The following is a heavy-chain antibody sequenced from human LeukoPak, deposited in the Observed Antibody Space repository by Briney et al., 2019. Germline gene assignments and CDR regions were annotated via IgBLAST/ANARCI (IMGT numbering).Heavy chain of an antibody. J-gene: IGHJ4*02. CDR3: ARVGTAEGTLEDY. CDR1: GFTFSSYW. CDR2: IKHDGSEK. D-gene: IGHD6-13*01. V-gene: IGHV3-7*01. Sequence: GGSLRLSCAASGFTFSSYWVSWVRQPPGKGLEWVANIKHDGSEKYYVDSVKGRFTISRDNARTSLYLQMNSLRAEDTAVYYCARVGTAEGTLEDYWGQGTLVTVSS.